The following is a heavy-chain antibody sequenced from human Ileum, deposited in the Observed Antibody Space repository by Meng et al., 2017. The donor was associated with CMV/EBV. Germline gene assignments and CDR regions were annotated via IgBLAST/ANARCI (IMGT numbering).Heavy chain of an antibody. D-gene: IGHD3-22*01. CDR3: AKDFHDSSGSYSHYYLDL. J-gene: IGHJ2*01. CDR1: TFSTYA. Sequence: TFSTYAMSWGRQAPGKGLEWVSAIGGSGGSTYYADSVKGRFTISRDDSKNTLYLQMNSLTAEDTAVYYCAKDFHDSSGSYSHYYLDLWGRGTLVTVSS. V-gene: IGHV3-23*01. CDR2: IGGSGGST.